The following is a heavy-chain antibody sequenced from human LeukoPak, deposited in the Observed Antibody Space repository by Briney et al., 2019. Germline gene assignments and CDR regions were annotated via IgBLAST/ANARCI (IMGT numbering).Heavy chain of an antibody. CDR3: ARQINGPGIAAAGTGDWFDP. Sequence: KAGESLKISCKGSGYSFTSYWIGWVRQMPGKGLEWMGIIYPGDSDTRYSPSFQGQVTISADKSISTAYLQWSSLKASDTAMYYCARQINGPGIAAAGTGDWFDPWGQGTLVTVSS. CDR2: IYPGDSDT. D-gene: IGHD6-13*01. J-gene: IGHJ5*02. CDR1: GYSFTSYW. V-gene: IGHV5-51*01.